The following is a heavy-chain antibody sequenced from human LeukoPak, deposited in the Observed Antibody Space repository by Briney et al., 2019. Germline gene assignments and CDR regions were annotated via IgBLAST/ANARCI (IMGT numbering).Heavy chain of an antibody. CDR3: ARHEYSGSYYGLSWFDP. CDR1: GGSISSSGYY. CDR2: IYYSGST. V-gene: IGHV4-39*01. D-gene: IGHD1-26*01. Sequence: SETLSLTCTVSGGSISSSGYYWGWIRQPPGKGLEWIASIYYSGSTYYNPSLKSRVTISVDTSKDQLSLKMSSLTAADTAVYYCARHEYSGSYYGLSWFDPWGQGTLVTVSS. J-gene: IGHJ5*02.